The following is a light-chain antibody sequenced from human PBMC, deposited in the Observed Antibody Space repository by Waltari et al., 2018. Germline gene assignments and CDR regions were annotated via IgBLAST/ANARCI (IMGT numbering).Light chain of an antibody. J-gene: IGLJ2*01. CDR1: SPNIGKNY. Sequence: QSVLTQPPSVSAAPGQKVTISCSGSSPNIGKNYVSWYQQLPGTAPKLLIYDNNQRPAGIPDRFAASKAGTSATLGITGLQTGDEADYYCGTWDTSLSVGVFGGGTKLTVL. CDR2: DNN. CDR3: GTWDTSLSVGV. V-gene: IGLV1-51*02.